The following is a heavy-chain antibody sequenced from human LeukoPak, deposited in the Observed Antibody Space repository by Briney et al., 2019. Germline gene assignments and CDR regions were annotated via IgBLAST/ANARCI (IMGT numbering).Heavy chain of an antibody. V-gene: IGHV4-59*02. CDR2: VSYSGGT. CDR1: GASVGSHY. Sequence: PSETLSLTCTVSGASVGSHYWSWIRQAPGKGLEWIGYVSYSGGTNYNPSLKSRVTISLDTSKDQFSLRLNSVTTADTAVYYCARLSTYYDFWSPLDYWGQGTLVTVSS. CDR3: ARLSTYYDFWSPLDY. J-gene: IGHJ4*02. D-gene: IGHD3-3*01.